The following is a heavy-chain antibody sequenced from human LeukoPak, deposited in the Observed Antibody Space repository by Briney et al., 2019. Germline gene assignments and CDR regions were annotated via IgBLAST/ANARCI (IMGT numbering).Heavy chain of an antibody. V-gene: IGHV4-34*01. D-gene: IGHD6-19*01. CDR3: ARVSVGQWKRIEDY. CDR1: GGSFSGYY. Sequence: PSETLSLTCAVYGGSFSGYYWSWIRQPPGKGLEWIGEINHSGSTNYNPSLKSRVTISVDTSKNQFSLKLSSVTAVDTAVYYCARVSVGQWKRIEDYWGQGTLVTVSS. J-gene: IGHJ4*02. CDR2: INHSGST.